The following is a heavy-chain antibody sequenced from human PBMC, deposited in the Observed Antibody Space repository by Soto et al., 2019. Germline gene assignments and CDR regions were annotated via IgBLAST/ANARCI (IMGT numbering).Heavy chain of an antibody. CDR3: ARVLRGLTIFGVAHPGYY. CDR1: GYTLTELS. D-gene: IGHD3-3*01. V-gene: IGHV1-24*01. CDR2: FDPEDGET. Sequence: ASVKVSCKVSGYTLTELSMHWVRQAPGKGLEWMGGFDPEDGETIYAQKFQGRVTMTEDTSTDTAYMELSSLRSEDTAVYYCARVLRGLTIFGVAHPGYYWGQGTLVTVSS. J-gene: IGHJ4*02.